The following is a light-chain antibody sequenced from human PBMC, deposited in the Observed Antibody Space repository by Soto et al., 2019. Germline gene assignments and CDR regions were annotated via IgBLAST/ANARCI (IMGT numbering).Light chain of an antibody. CDR3: QQYNSYLGWT. Sequence: DIQMTQSPSTLSASVGDRVTITCRASQSISSWLAWYQQKAGKAPKLLIYKASSLESGVPSRFSGSGSGTEFTLTISSLQPDDFETYYCQQYNSYLGWTFGQGTKV. CDR1: QSISSW. V-gene: IGKV1-5*03. CDR2: KAS. J-gene: IGKJ1*01.